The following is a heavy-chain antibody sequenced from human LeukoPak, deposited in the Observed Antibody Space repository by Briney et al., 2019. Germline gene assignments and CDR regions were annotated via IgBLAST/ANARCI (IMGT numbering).Heavy chain of an antibody. Sequence: WASVKVSCKASGYTFTGYYMHWVRQAPGQGLEWMGWINPNSGGTNYAQKFQGWVTMTRDTSISTAYMELSRLRSDDTAVYYCARSYGSGTPSYYYYYGMDVWGQGTTVTVSS. CDR1: GYTFTGYY. J-gene: IGHJ6*02. CDR2: INPNSGGT. V-gene: IGHV1-2*04. D-gene: IGHD3-10*01. CDR3: ARSYGSGTPSYYYYYGMDV.